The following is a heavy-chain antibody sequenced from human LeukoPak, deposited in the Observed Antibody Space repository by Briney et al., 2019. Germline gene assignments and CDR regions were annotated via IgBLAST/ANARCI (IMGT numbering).Heavy chain of an antibody. D-gene: IGHD2-2*01. V-gene: IGHV3-30*03. CDR3: ARVGYCSSTTCYYYFDH. Sequence: GGSLRLPCAASGFTFSSYGMHWVRQAPGKGLEWVAVISYDGSNKYYADSVKGRFTISRDNSKNTLFLQMNSLRAEDTAVYYCARVGYCSSTTCYYYFDHWGQGTLVTVSS. CDR2: ISYDGSNK. CDR1: GFTFSSYG. J-gene: IGHJ4*02.